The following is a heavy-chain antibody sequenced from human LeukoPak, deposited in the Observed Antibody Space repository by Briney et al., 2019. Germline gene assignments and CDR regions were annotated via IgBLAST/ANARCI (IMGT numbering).Heavy chain of an antibody. CDR1: GGSISSGGYY. V-gene: IGHV4-31*03. Sequence: ASETLSLTCTVSGGSISSGGYYWSWIRQHPGKGLEWIGYIYYSGSTYYNPSLESRVTISVDTSKNQFSLKLSSVTAADTAVYYCARGPGGSYYGDYWGQGTLVTVSS. CDR3: ARGPGGSYYGDY. J-gene: IGHJ4*02. D-gene: IGHD1-26*01. CDR2: IYYSGST.